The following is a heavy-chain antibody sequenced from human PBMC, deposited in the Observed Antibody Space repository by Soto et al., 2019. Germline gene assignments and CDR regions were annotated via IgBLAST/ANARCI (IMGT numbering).Heavy chain of an antibody. CDR1: GGTFSSYA. Sequence: SVKVSCKASGGTFSSYAISWVRQAPGQGLECMGGTIPVFGTANYAQKFQGRVTINADESTSTVYMELSSLRSEDTAVYYCARGWNDFPHWGQGTLVTVSS. V-gene: IGHV1-69*13. CDR2: TIPVFGTA. D-gene: IGHD1-1*01. J-gene: IGHJ1*01. CDR3: ARGWNDFPH.